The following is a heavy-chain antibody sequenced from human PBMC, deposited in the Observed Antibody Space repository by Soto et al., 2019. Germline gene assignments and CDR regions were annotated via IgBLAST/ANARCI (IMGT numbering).Heavy chain of an antibody. CDR1: GGSINNYY. CDR3: ARGRWSDRLSN. J-gene: IGHJ4*02. D-gene: IGHD3-16*02. Sequence: PSETLSLTCTVSGGSINNYYWSWIRQPPGKGLEWIGYIYYSGSTNYNPSLKSRVTISLDMSKNQFSLKVSSVTAADTAVYYCARGRWSDRLSNWGRGTLVTLSS. V-gene: IGHV4-59*01. CDR2: IYYSGST.